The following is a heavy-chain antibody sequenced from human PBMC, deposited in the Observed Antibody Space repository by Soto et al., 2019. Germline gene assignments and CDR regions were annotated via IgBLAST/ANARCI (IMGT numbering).Heavy chain of an antibody. CDR3: ASLGTRATRHYYFVF. CDR1: GGSISSGNYY. V-gene: IGHV4-30-4*01. CDR2: ISYSGST. Sequence: SETLSLTCTVSGGSISSGNYYWSWIRQPPGKGLEWIGFISYSGSTYYNLSLKSRITISVDTSKNQFSLNRSFVTAADTAVYYFASLGTRATRHYYFVFWGRATVVTSS. D-gene: IGHD1-1*01. J-gene: IGHJ4*02.